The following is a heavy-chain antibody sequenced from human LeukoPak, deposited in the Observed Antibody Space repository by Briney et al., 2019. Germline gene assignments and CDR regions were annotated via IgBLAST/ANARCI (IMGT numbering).Heavy chain of an antibody. Sequence: KTSETLSLTCTVSGGSFSSGSYYWSWIRQPPGKGLEWIVYIYDSGSTNYNPSLKSRVTISVDTSKNQFSLKLSSVTAADTAVYYCARVESSSSGIDYWGQGTLVTVSS. CDR3: ARVESSSSGIDY. J-gene: IGHJ4*02. CDR1: GGSFSSGSYY. D-gene: IGHD6-13*01. V-gene: IGHV4-61*01. CDR2: IYDSGST.